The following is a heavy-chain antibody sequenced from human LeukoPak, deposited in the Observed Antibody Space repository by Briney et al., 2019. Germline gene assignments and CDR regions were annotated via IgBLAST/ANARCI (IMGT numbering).Heavy chain of an antibody. Sequence: GRSLRLSYAASGFTFSSYAMHWVRQAPGKGLEWVAVISYDGSNKYYADSVKGRFTVSRDNAKNTLYLQLNSLRAEDTAVYYCARSLVVGATYPYHWGQGTLVTVSS. D-gene: IGHD1-26*01. CDR3: ARSLVVGATYPYH. CDR1: GFTFSSYA. CDR2: ISYDGSNK. V-gene: IGHV3-30*04. J-gene: IGHJ5*02.